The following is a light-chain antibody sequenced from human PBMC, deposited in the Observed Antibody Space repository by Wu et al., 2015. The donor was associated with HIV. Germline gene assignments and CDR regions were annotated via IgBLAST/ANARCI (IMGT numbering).Light chain of an antibody. J-gene: IGKJ1*01. CDR2: TAS. CDR1: QPINNY. CDR3: QQYHNRPPT. Sequence: AIQLTQSPSSISASTGDRVTITCRASQPINNYLAWYQQKPGKAPKLLISTASTLQDGVPSRFSGSGSGTDFTLTINCLQSEDFAIYYCQQYHNRPPTFGQGTKVEIK. V-gene: IGKV1-8*01.